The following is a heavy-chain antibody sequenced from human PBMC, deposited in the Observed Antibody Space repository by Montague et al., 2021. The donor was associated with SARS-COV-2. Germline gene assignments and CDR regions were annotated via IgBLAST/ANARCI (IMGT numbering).Heavy chain of an antibody. CDR1: GGSFHIFS. CDR2: VDQGGKT. V-gene: IGHV4-34*01. CDR3: ARGTRVVGVTSGFRW. Sequence: SETLSPTCAVYGGSFHIFSWGWIRQSPGKGLEWIGEVDQGGKTNYNPSLKSRVTISVDTSKNQFSLNLTSVTAADAAMYYCARGTRVVGVTSGFRWWGQGTQVAVSS. J-gene: IGHJ4*02. D-gene: IGHD1-26*01.